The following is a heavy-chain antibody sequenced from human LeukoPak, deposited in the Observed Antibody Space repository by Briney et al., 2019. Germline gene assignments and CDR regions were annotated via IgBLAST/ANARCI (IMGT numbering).Heavy chain of an antibody. CDR1: GFTFSSYW. CDR2: IKSDGST. D-gene: IGHD3-22*01. V-gene: IGHV3-74*01. CDR3: ARAPSEIGGYYPEYFRH. Sequence: GGSLRVSCAASGFTFSSYWMHWVRQAPGKGLVWVSRIKSDGSTRYADSVKGRFTISRDNAKNTVSLQMNSLRAEDTGVYYCARAPSEIGGYYPEYFRHWGQGTLVTVSP. J-gene: IGHJ1*01.